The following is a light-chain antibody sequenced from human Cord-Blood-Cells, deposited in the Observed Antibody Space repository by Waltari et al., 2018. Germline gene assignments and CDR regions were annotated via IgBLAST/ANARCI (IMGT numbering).Light chain of an antibody. Sequence: QSALTQPAPVSGSPGQSITISWTGTSSSVGRYNLVSWYQQHPGKAHKLMIYEGSKRPSGVSNRFSGSKSGNTASLTISGLQAEDEADYYCCSYAGSSTYVFGTGTKVTVL. V-gene: IGLV2-23*01. CDR3: CSYAGSSTYV. J-gene: IGLJ1*01. CDR1: SSSVGRYNL. CDR2: EGS.